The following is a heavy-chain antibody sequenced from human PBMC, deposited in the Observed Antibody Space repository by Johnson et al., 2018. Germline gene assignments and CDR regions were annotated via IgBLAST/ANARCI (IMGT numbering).Heavy chain of an antibody. CDR1: GFTFSSYG. V-gene: IGHV3-30*18. D-gene: IGHD5-18*01. J-gene: IGHJ6*03. CDR3: AKDIVDTAKIHLYHYFYMDV. CDR2: VSHDGNNK. Sequence: VQLLESGGGVVQPGRSLRLSCAASGFTFSSYGMHWVRQAPGKGLEWVAIVSHDGNNKYYADSVKGRFTISRDNSKNTLYMQMNSLIPEDTAVYYCAKDIVDTAKIHLYHYFYMDVWGKGTTVTVSS.